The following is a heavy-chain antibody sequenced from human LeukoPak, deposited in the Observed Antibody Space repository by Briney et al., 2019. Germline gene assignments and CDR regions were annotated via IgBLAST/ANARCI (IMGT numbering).Heavy chain of an antibody. CDR2: ISSSSSTI. CDR1: GFTFSSYE. CDR3: ARSNGSGSYGMDV. V-gene: IGHV3-48*03. J-gene: IGHJ6*04. Sequence: PGGSLRPSCAAYGFTFSSYEMNSVRQAPGKGLEWVSYISSSSSTIYHTASVKGPFTISRDKATNSLYLQMNSLRAEDTAVYYCARSNGSGSYGMDVWGKGTTVTVSS. D-gene: IGHD3-10*01.